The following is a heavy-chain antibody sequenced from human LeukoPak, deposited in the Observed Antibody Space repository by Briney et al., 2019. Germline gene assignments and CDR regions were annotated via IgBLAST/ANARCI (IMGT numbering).Heavy chain of an antibody. Sequence: GGSLRLSCAASGFTFSNAWMSWVRQAPRKGLEWVGRIKSKTDGGTTDYAAPVRGRFTISRDDSKNTLYLQMNSLKTEDTAVYYCTTRRVAVATYFDYWGQGTLVTVSS. CDR2: IKSKTDGGTT. J-gene: IGHJ4*02. CDR3: TTRRVAVATYFDY. CDR1: GFTFSNAW. D-gene: IGHD6-19*01. V-gene: IGHV3-15*01.